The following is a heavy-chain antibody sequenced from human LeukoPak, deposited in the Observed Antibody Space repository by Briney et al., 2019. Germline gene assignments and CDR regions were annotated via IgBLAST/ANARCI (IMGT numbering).Heavy chain of an antibody. CDR3: ARVGINPGDHYYSGMDV. Sequence: PSETLSLTCAVSGVSISSNNWWSWVRQSPEKGLEWIAEIYHSGSFNRNPSLKSRVTILVDKSKNQFSLNLTSVTAADTAVYYCARVGINPGDHYYSGMDVWGQGTTVTVSS. V-gene: IGHV4/OR15-8*01. J-gene: IGHJ6*02. CDR1: GVSISSNNW. CDR2: IYHSGSF. D-gene: IGHD4-17*01.